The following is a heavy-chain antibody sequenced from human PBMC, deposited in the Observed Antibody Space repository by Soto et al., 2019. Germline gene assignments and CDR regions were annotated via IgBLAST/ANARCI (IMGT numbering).Heavy chain of an antibody. V-gene: IGHV1-69*02. J-gene: IGHJ4*02. D-gene: IGHD3-10*01. CDR2: VNPIVSMS. Sequence: QAQLVQSGAEVRNPGSSVKVSCKASGDTFSFYTINWVRQAPGLGLEWMGRVNPIVSMSNYAQKFQGRVTITADKSTNTAYMQLSSLRSEDTAIYYCAASYGSGYRAFDYWGQGALVTVSS. CDR1: GDTFSFYT. CDR3: AASYGSGYRAFDY.